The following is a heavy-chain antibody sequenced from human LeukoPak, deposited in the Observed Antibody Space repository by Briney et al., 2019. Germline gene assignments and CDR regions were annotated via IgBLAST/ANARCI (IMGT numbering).Heavy chain of an antibody. Sequence: ASVKVSCKASGYTFTSYDINWVRQATGQGLEWMGWMNPNSGNTGYAQKFQGRVTITRNTSISTAYMELSSLRSEDTAVYYCARGGLASSWVYYYYFMDVWGKGTTVTVSS. CDR1: GYTFTSYD. CDR3: ARGGLASSWVYYYYFMDV. J-gene: IGHJ6*03. CDR2: MNPNSGNT. V-gene: IGHV1-8*03. D-gene: IGHD6-13*01.